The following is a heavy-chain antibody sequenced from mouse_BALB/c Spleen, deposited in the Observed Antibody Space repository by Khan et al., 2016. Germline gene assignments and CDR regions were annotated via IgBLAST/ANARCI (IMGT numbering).Heavy chain of an antibody. V-gene: IGHV1-87*01. CDR1: GYTFTSYW. J-gene: IGHJ2*01. D-gene: IGHD1-1*01. CDR2: IYTDDGDT. Sequence: QVQLQQSGAELARPGATVKFSCKASGYTFTSYWMHWVKQTPGQGLEWMGAIYTDDGDTRYTQKFKGKATLTADTSSSTAYMQLSSLTSEDSAAYYCARGGCGNYVDYWGQGTTLTVSS. CDR3: ARGGCGNYVDY.